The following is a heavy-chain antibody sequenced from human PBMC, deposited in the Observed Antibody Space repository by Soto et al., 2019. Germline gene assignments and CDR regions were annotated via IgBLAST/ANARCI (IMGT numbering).Heavy chain of an antibody. J-gene: IGHJ4*02. Sequence: QVQLVESGGGVVQPGRSLRLSCAASGFTFSSYAMHWVRQAPGKGLEWVAVISYDGSNKYYADSVKGRFTISRDNSKNTLYLQMNSLRAEDTAVYYCARGDPAAAGRGPDYWGQGTLVTVSS. CDR2: ISYDGSNK. CDR1: GFTFSSYA. V-gene: IGHV3-30-3*01. CDR3: ARGDPAAAGRGPDY. D-gene: IGHD6-13*01.